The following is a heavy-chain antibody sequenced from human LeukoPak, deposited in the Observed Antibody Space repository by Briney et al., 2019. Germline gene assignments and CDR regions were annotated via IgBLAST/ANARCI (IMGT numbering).Heavy chain of an antibody. D-gene: IGHD6-6*01. J-gene: IGHJ4*02. CDR2: IYYSGST. V-gene: IGHV4-61*01. Sequence: SETLSLTCTVPGGSVSSGRFYWGWLRQQPGKGLEWIGYIYYSGSTNYNPSLKSRVTISVDTSKNQFSLKLSSVTAADTAVYYCARRGSSSSSGGYDYWGQGTLVTVSS. CDR1: GGSVSSGRFY. CDR3: ARRGSSSSSGGYDY.